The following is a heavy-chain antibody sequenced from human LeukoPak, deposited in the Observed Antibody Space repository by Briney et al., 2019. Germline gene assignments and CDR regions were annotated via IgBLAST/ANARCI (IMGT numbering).Heavy chain of an antibody. J-gene: IGHJ4*02. D-gene: IGHD2-21*01. CDR1: GGTFSSYA. CDR2: ISAYNGNT. V-gene: IGHV1-18*01. Sequence: GSVKVSCKASGGTFSSYAISWVRQAPGQGLEWMGWISAYNGNTNYAQKLQGRVTMTTDTSTSTAYMELRSLRSDDTAVYYCARSSSVTIPGYYFDYWGQGTLVTVSS. CDR3: ARSSSVTIPGYYFDY.